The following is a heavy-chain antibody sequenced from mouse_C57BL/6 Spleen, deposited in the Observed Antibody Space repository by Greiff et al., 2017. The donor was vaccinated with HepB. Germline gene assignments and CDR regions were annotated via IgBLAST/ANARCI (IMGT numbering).Heavy chain of an antibody. D-gene: IGHD1-1*01. CDR1: GYTFTSYW. Sequence: QVQLKQPGAELVKPGASVKMSCKASGYTFTSYWITWVKQRPGQGLEWIGDIYPGSGSTNYNEKFKSKATLTVDTSSSTAYMQLSSLTSEDSAVYYCTRPITTVVAPYAMDYWGQGTSVTVSS. CDR2: IYPGSGST. CDR3: TRPITTVVAPYAMDY. V-gene: IGHV1-55*01. J-gene: IGHJ4*01.